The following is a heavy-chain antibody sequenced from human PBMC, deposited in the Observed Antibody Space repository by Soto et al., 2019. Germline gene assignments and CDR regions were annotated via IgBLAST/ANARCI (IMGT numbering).Heavy chain of an antibody. CDR1: GGSISSGDYY. CDR3: ARAIVVVVAASGWFDP. CDR2: IYYSGST. J-gene: IGHJ5*02. V-gene: IGHV4-30-4*01. Sequence: SETLSLTCTVTGGSISSGDYYWSWIRQPPGKGLEWIGYIYYSGSTYYNPSLKSRVTISVDTSKNQFSLKLSSVTAADTAVYYCARAIVVVVAASGWFDPWGQGTLVTVSS. D-gene: IGHD2-15*01.